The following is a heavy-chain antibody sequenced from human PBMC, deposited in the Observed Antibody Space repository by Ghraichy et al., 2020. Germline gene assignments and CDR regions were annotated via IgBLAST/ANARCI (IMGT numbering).Heavy chain of an antibody. D-gene: IGHD6-13*01. V-gene: IGHV4-39*01. CDR3: ARHASTLLAAAGTFWFDP. CDR1: GGSISSPGYY. Sequence: SETLSLTCTVSGGSISSPGYYWGWIRQPPGKGLEWLGSIYHSGTTYYNPSLKSRVTISVDTSKKQFSLKLSSVTAADTAAYYCARHASTLLAAAGTFWFDPWGQGTLVTVSS. CDR2: IYHSGTT. J-gene: IGHJ5*02.